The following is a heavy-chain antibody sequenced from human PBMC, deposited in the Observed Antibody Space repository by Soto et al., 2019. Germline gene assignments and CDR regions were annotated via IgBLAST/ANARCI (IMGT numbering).Heavy chain of an antibody. CDR1: GASMSGYS. Sequence: SETLSLTCTVSGASMSGYSWSWIRQPPGRGLEWIGLVFNSGTTNYNPSLKSRVSISVDTYNNQISLKIYSVTAADTAVYYCASSGAGSGDFWGQGNLVTVSS. V-gene: IGHV4-59*01. J-gene: IGHJ4*02. D-gene: IGHD3-10*01. CDR2: VFNSGTT. CDR3: ASSGAGSGDF.